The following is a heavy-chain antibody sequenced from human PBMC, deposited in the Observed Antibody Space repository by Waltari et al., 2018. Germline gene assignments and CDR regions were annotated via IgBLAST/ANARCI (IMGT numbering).Heavy chain of an antibody. CDR3: ARARFDDYVWVSYRYSTLDP. CDR1: GGTFSSYT. V-gene: IGHV1-69*02. J-gene: IGHJ5*02. Sequence: QVQLVQSGAEVKKPGSSVKVSCKASGGTFSSYTISWVRQAPGQGLEWMGRIIPILGIANYAQKFQGRVTITADKSTSTAYMELSILRSEDTAVYYCARARFDDYVWVSYRYSTLDPWGQGTLVTVSS. CDR2: IIPILGIA. D-gene: IGHD3-16*02.